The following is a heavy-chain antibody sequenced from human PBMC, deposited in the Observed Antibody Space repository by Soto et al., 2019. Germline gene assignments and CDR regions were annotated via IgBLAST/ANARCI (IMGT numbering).Heavy chain of an antibody. CDR3: VHSNLVY. V-gene: IGHV2-5*01. Sequence: GSGPTLVNPTQTLTLTCTFSGLSLNTSGVGVAWIRQPPGEALEWLTAIYWNDDRFYSPSLKRRLTITRDTSKNQVVLTMTDMDLVDTATYFCVHSNLVYWGQGAPVTVSS. CDR1: GLSLNTSGVG. J-gene: IGHJ4*02. CDR2: IYWNDDR.